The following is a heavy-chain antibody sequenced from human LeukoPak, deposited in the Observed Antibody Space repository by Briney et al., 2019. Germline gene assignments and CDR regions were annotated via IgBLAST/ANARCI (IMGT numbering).Heavy chain of an antibody. V-gene: IGHV3-66*01. CDR3: AAKGNGYTGIYVFAH. D-gene: IGHD1-26*01. J-gene: IGHJ4*02. CDR2: IYSGGDT. CDR1: GFTVRSYY. Sequence: GGSLRLSCAASGFTVRSYYMAWVRQAPGKGLEWVSVIYSGGDTYYAGSVKGRFTISRDNSKNTLDLQMNRLRAEDTAVYYCAAKGNGYTGIYVFAHWGQGTLATVSS.